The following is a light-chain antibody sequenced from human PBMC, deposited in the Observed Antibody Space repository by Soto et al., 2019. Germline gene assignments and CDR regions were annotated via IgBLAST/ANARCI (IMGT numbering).Light chain of an antibody. V-gene: IGLV1-44*01. CDR3: AAWDDSLNAVV. J-gene: IGLJ2*01. Sequence: QSVLTQPPSASGTPGQRVTISCSGSGSNIGSNTVNWYQQLPGTAPKLLIYSNNQRPSGVPDRFSGSRSGTSASLAISGLQSEDEADYYCAAWDDSLNAVVFGGGTQLTVL. CDR2: SNN. CDR1: GSNIGSNT.